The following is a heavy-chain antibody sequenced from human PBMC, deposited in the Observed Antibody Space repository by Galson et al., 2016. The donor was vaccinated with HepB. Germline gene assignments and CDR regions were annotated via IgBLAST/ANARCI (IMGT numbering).Heavy chain of an antibody. CDR3: TRGGTGNCSTISCSDYYYRGMDV. J-gene: IGHJ6*02. V-gene: IGHV3-74*01. Sequence: SLRHSCAASGFTFSNYWMHWVRQAPGKGLVWVSRINSEESWATYADSVKGRFTISRDNAKNTLYLQMDSLRAEDKAVYYSTRGGTGNCSTISCSDYYYRGMDVWGQGTTVTVSS. CDR2: INSEESWA. CDR1: GFTFSNYW. D-gene: IGHD2/OR15-2a*01.